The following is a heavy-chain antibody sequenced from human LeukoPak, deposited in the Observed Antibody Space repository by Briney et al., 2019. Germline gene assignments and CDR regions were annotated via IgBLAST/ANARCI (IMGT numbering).Heavy chain of an antibody. J-gene: IGHJ6*03. D-gene: IGHD2-15*01. CDR2: INHSGST. CDR1: GGSFSGYY. CDR3: ARGRYYSGGSCYRYYYYYMDV. V-gene: IGHV4-34*01. Sequence: SETLSLTCAVYGGSFSGYYWSWIRQPPGKGLEWIGEINHSGSTNYNPSLKSRVTISVDTSKNQFSLKLSSVTAADTAVYYCARGRYYSGGSCYRYYYYYMDVWGKGTTVTVSS.